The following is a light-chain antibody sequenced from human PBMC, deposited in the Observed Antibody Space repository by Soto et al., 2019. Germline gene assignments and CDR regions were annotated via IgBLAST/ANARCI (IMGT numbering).Light chain of an antibody. Sequence: DIQMTQSPSSLSASIGDRVTITCRASQSIITYLNWYQQKSGNAPKLLIHGVSNLESGVPSRFSGSGSGTDFTLTISGLQPEDFAIYYCQQSYSSPPEYTFGQGTKLEIK. CDR3: QQSYSSPPEYT. CDR1: QSIITY. J-gene: IGKJ2*01. CDR2: GVS. V-gene: IGKV1-39*01.